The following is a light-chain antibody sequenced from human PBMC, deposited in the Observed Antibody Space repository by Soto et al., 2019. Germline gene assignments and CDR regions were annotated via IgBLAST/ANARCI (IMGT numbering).Light chain of an antibody. CDR3: SSYAGSLYV. Sequence: QSVLTQPPSASGSPGQSVTISCTGTSSDVGGYNYVSWYQQHPGKAPKLMIYEVSKRPSAVPDRFSGSKSGNTASLTVSGLQAEDEADYYCSSYAGSLYVFGTGTEVTVL. J-gene: IGLJ1*01. CDR2: EVS. CDR1: SSDVGGYNY. V-gene: IGLV2-8*01.